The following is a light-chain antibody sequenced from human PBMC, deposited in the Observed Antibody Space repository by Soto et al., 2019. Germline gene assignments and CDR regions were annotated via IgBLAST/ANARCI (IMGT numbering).Light chain of an antibody. CDR3: SSYTDTTTRYV. CDR2: DVT. CDR1: SSDVGSYNY. J-gene: IGLJ1*01. Sequence: QSVLTQPASVSGSPGGSITISCTGTSSDVGSYNYVSWYRQHPGKAPQLLIYDVTHRPAGVSSRFSGSKSDNTASLTISWLQAEDEADYYCSSYTDTTTRYVFGTGTKVTVL. V-gene: IGLV2-14*03.